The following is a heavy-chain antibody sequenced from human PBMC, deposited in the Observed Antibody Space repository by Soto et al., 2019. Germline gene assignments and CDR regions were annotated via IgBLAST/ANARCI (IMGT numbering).Heavy chain of an antibody. D-gene: IGHD3-16*02. J-gene: IGHJ5*02. CDR2: ISGSGGST. CDR1: GFTFSSYA. V-gene: IGHV3-23*01. Sequence: GGSLRLSCAASGFTFSSYAMSWVRQAPGKGLEWVSAISGSGGSTYYADSVKGRFTISRDNSKNTLYLQMNSLRAEDTAVYYWAKGPYDYIWGSCRPDFDPWGQGTLVTVS. CDR3: AKGPYDYIWGSCRPDFDP.